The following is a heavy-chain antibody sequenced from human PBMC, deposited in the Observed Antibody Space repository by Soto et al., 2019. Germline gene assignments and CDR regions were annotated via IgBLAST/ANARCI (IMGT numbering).Heavy chain of an antibody. V-gene: IGHV4-30-4*01. CDR3: ATESSGSSPLNFDF. CDR2: VYYSGSA. D-gene: IGHD3-22*01. Sequence: QGLLEASGPGLAKPSQTVFLTCTVSGGCVSSCYHYWSCICHAPVKGLECIGYVYYSGSAYYNPSLGSRMTISIDTSKNQFSLKLNPVTASDEAVYFCATESSGSSPLNFDFWGQGALVSVSS. J-gene: IGHJ4*02. CDR1: GGCVSSCYHY.